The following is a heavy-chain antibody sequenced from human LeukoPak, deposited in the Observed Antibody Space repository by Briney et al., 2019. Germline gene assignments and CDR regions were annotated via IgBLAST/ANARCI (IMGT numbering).Heavy chain of an antibody. Sequence: SETLSLTCPVSGGSIGSDYWSWIRQPPGKGLEWMGYVYHSGTAFYHPSLKRRLSIVVDTSKNEFSLELISVTAADTAVYYCARDRGIGYGPSDLDSWGQGILVTVSS. D-gene: IGHD3-16*01. CDR3: ARDRGIGYGPSDLDS. CDR2: VYHSGTA. V-gene: IGHV4-59*01. CDR1: GGSIGSDY. J-gene: IGHJ5*01.